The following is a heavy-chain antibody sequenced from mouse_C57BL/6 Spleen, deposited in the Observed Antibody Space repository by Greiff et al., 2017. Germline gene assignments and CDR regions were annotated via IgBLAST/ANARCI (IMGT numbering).Heavy chain of an antibody. D-gene: IGHD1-1*01. CDR1: GYAFTNYL. V-gene: IGHV1-54*01. J-gene: IGHJ4*01. Sequence: VKLQESGAELVRPGTSVKVSCKASGYAFTNYLIEWVKQRPGQGLEWIGVINPGSGGTNYNEKFKGKATLTADKSSSTAYMQLSSLTSEDSAVYFCAIYYYGSSSYAMDYWGQGTSVTVSS. CDR2: INPGSGGT. CDR3: AIYYYGSSSYAMDY.